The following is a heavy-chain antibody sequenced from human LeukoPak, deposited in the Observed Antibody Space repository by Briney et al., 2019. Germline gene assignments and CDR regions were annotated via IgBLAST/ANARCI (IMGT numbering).Heavy chain of an antibody. Sequence: SETLSLTCTVSGGSVSTGTYFWSWIRQPPGKGLEWIGEIFYSGSTNYNPSLKSRVTISVDTSKNQFSLKLSSVTAADTAVYYCARVLRNIAVAGTGYYYYYGMDVWGQGTTVTVSS. D-gene: IGHD6-19*01. J-gene: IGHJ6*02. CDR2: IFYSGST. CDR1: GGSVSTGTYF. CDR3: ARVLRNIAVAGTGYYYYYGMDV. V-gene: IGHV4-61*01.